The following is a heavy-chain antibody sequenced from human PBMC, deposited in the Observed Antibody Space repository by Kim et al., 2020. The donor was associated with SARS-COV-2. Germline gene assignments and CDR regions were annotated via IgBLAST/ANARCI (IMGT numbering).Heavy chain of an antibody. D-gene: IGHD4-17*01. J-gene: IGHJ6*02. V-gene: IGHV3-33*01. CDR3: ARAHTRLRSGTYYYYYYGMDV. CDR1: GFTFSSYG. CDR2: IWYDGSNK. Sequence: GGSLRLSCAASGFTFSSYGMHWVRQAPGKGLEWVAVIWYDGSNKYYADSVKGRFTISRDNSKNTLYLQMNSLRAEDTAVYYCARAHTRLRSGTYYYYYYGMDVWGQGTTVTVSS.